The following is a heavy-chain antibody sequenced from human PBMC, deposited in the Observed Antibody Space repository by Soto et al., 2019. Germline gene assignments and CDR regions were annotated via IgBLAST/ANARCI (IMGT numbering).Heavy chain of an antibody. V-gene: IGHV3-33*01. CDR2: IWYDGSNK. CDR3: ARDFYFYDSCGNYFVSAAFDI. D-gene: IGHD3-22*01. CDR1: GFTFSSYG. Sequence: PGGPLRLSCAASGFTFSSYGMHWVRQAPGKGLEWVAVIWYDGSNKYYADSVKGRFTISRDNSKNTLYLQMDSLRAEDTAVYYCARDFYFYDSCGNYFVSAAFDIWSQGAMLTISS. J-gene: IGHJ5*01.